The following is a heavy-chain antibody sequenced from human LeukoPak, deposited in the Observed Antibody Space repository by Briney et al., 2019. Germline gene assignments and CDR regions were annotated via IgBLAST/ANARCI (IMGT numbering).Heavy chain of an antibody. D-gene: IGHD4-23*01. CDR2: ISSDGTNK. J-gene: IGHJ4*02. V-gene: IGHV3-30*04. CDR1: RFTFRNYA. Sequence: GGSLRLSCAASRFTFRNYAMHWVRQAPGKGLEWVAVISSDGTNKDYADSVKGRFSISRDNSKNTLYLQMNRLRADDTAVYYCARDLHGGFDYWGQGTLVTVSS. CDR3: ARDLHGGFDY.